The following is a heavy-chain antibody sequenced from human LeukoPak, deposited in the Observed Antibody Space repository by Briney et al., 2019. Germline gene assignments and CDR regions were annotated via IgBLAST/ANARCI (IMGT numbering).Heavy chain of an antibody. CDR2: ISGSGGST. Sequence: GGSLRLSCAASGFTFSSYAMSWVPQAPGKGLEWVSAISGSGGSTYYADSVKGRFTIIRDNSKNRLYLQMKSLRAEDTAVYYCAKVNWLRHVDYWGQGTLVTVSS. V-gene: IGHV3-23*01. J-gene: IGHJ4*02. D-gene: IGHD5-12*01. CDR3: AKVNWLRHVDY. CDR1: GFTFSSYA.